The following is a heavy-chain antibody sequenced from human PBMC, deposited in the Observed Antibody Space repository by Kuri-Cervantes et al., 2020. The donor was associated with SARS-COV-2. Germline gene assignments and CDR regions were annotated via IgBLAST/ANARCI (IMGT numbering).Heavy chain of an antibody. CDR1: GYTFTSYY. CDR2: INPSGGST. Sequence: ASVKVSCKASGYTFTSYYMHWVRQAPGQGLEWMGIINPSGGSTSYAQKFQGRVTMTRDTSTSTVYMELSSLRPEDTAVYYCATEKQQGYYYYGMDVWGQGTTVTVSS. CDR3: ATEKQQGYYYYGMDV. J-gene: IGHJ6*02. V-gene: IGHV1-46*01. D-gene: IGHD6-13*01.